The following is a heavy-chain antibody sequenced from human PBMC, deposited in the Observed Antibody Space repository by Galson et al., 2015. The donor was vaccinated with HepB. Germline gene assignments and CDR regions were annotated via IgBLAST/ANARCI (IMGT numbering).Heavy chain of an antibody. CDR1: GFTFSSYA. Sequence: SLRLSCAASGFTFSSYAMSWVRQAPGKGLEWVSAISGSGGGTYYADSVKGRFTISRDNSKNTLYLQMNSLRAEDTAVYYCAKDEAGDYDILTGYYDYWGQGTLVTVSS. V-gene: IGHV3-23*01. D-gene: IGHD3-9*01. J-gene: IGHJ4*02. CDR3: AKDEAGDYDILTGYYDY. CDR2: ISGSGGGT.